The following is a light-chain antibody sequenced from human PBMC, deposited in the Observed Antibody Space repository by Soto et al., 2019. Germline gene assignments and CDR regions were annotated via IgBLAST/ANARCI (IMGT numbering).Light chain of an antibody. CDR2: GSS. J-gene: IGKJ4*01. Sequence: EIVMTQSPATLSMSPGERATLSCRASQSISRNLAWYQQKPGQAPRLLIYGSSTRATGIPARFSGSGSGAEFTLTISSLQSEDFAVYYCQQSNDWAPGLAFGGGTRVEIK. V-gene: IGKV3-15*01. CDR1: QSISRN. CDR3: QQSNDWAPGLA.